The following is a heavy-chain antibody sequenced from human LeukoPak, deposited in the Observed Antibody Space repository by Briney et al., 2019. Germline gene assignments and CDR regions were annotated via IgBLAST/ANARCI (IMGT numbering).Heavy chain of an antibody. V-gene: IGHV3-30*02. D-gene: IGHD3-10*01. CDR1: GFTFSSYG. J-gene: IGHJ4*02. CDR3: AKDKHVLLWFGELTG. Sequence: PGGSLRLSCAASGFTFSSYGMHWVRQAPGKGLEWVAFIRYDGSNKYYADSVKGRFTISRDNSKNTLYLQMNSLRAEDTAVYYCAKDKHVLLWFGELTGWGQGTLVTVSS. CDR2: IRYDGSNK.